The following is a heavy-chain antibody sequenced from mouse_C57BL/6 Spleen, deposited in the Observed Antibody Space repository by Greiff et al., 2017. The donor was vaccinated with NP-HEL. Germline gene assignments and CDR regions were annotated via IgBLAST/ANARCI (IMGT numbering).Heavy chain of an antibody. CDR2: INYDGSST. V-gene: IGHV5-16*01. J-gene: IGHJ2*01. Sequence: DVKLVESEGGLVQPGSSMKLSCTASGFTFSDYYMAWVRQVPEKGLEWVANINYDGSSTYYLDSLKSRFIISRDNAKNILYLQMSSLKSEDTATYYCAREGGIYYGSFFDYWGQGTTLTVSS. D-gene: IGHD1-1*01. CDR3: AREGGIYYGSFFDY. CDR1: GFTFSDYY.